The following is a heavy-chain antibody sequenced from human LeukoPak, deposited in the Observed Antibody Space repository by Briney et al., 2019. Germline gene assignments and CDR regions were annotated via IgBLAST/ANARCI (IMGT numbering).Heavy chain of an antibody. CDR1: GDSVSGKNGA. Sequence: SQTLSLTSVVSGDSVSGKNGAGNWIRQSPSRGLEWLGRTYYRSKWYNDYAESMEGRMTISQGTSKNQYSLHLNSVTPDDTAVYCCARDFGTTGSHTFDYWGQGTLVTVSS. CDR2: TYYRSKWYN. CDR3: ARDFGTTGSHTFDY. V-gene: IGHV6-1*01. J-gene: IGHJ4*02. D-gene: IGHD1-14*01.